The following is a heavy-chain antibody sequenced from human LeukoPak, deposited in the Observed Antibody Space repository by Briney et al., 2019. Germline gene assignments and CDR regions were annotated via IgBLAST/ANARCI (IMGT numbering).Heavy chain of an antibody. CDR3: ARADDSGNLA. CDR1: GYTFTSHY. V-gene: IGHV1-46*01. J-gene: IGHJ5*02. D-gene: IGHD1-26*01. Sequence: ASVKVSCKASGYTFTSHYMHWVRQAPGQGLEWMGIINPSRGTTVYAQKFQGRVTMTRDTSISTAYMELSRLRSDDTAVYYCARADDSGNLAWGQGTLVTVSS. CDR2: INPSRGTT.